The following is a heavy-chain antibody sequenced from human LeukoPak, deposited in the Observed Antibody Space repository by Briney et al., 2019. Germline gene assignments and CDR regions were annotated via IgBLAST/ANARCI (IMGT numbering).Heavy chain of an antibody. D-gene: IGHD3-3*01. CDR2: IYTSGST. CDR3: ARDAHFGVVTNYYYGMDV. V-gene: IGHV4-4*07. CDR1: GGSISSYY. Sequence: SETLSLTCTVSGGSISSYYWSWVRQPAGKGLEWIGRIYTSGSTNYNPSLKSRVTMSVDTSKNQFPLKLSSVTAADTAVYYCARDAHFGVVTNYYYGMDVWGQGTPVTVSS. J-gene: IGHJ6*02.